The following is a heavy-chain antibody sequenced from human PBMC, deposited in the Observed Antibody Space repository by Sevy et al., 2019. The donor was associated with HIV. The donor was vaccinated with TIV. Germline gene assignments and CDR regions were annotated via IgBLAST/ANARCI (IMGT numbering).Heavy chain of an antibody. J-gene: IGHJ4*02. CDR2: IRSRADGATT. V-gene: IGHV3-15*01. Sequence: GESLKISCAASGFTFISVWMNWVRQAPGKGLEWVGHIRSRADGATTDFGGPVKGRFSISRDDSRNMFFLQMDGLKTEDTAVYYCATGDTSGYYWSSFNYWGQGTQVTVSS. D-gene: IGHD3-3*01. CDR3: ATGDTSGYYWSSFNY. CDR1: GFTFISVW.